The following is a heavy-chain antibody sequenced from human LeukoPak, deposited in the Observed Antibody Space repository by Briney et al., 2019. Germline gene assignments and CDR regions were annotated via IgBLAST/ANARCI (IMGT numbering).Heavy chain of an antibody. V-gene: IGHV1-2*04. CDR3: ARGSYYYDSSGYYEYFQH. Sequence: ASVKVSCKASGGTFSSYAISWVRQAPGQGLEWMGWINPNSGGTNYAQKFQGWVTMTRDTSISTAYMELSRLRSDDTAVYYCARGSYYYDSSGYYEYFQHWGQGTLVTVSS. CDR1: GGTFSSYA. CDR2: INPNSGGT. D-gene: IGHD3-22*01. J-gene: IGHJ1*01.